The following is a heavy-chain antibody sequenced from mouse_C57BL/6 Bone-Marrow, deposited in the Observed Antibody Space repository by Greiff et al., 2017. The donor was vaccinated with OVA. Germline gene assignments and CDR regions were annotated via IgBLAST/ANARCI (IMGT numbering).Heavy chain of an antibody. V-gene: IGHV2-2*01. D-gene: IGHD2-1*01. CDR2: IWSGGST. J-gene: IGHJ4*01. Sequence: QVQLKESGPGLVQPSQSLSITCTVSGFSLTSYGVHWVRQSPGKGLEWLGVIWSGGSTDYNAAFISRRSISKDNSKSQVFFKMNSLQADDTAIYYCARNRGYGTSWYAMDYWGQGTSVTVSS. CDR1: GFSLTSYG. CDR3: ARNRGYGTSWYAMDY.